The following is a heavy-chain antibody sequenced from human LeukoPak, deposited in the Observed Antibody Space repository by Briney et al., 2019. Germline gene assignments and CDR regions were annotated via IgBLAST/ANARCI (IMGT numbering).Heavy chain of an antibody. CDR1: GGSISSGGYY. CDR3: ARLPLQYCSSTSCSTGYFDY. CDR2: IYHSGST. V-gene: IGHV4-30-2*01. Sequence: TLSLTCTVSGGSISSGGYYWSWIRQPPGKGLEWIGYIYHSGSTYYNPSLKSRVTISVDRSKNQFSLKLSSVTAADTAVYYCARLPLQYCSSTSCSTGYFDYWGQGTLVTVSS. D-gene: IGHD2-2*01. J-gene: IGHJ4*02.